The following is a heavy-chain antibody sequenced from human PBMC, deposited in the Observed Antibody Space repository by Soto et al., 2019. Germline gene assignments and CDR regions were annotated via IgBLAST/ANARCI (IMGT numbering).Heavy chain of an antibody. V-gene: IGHV2-26*01. CDR1: GFSLSNARMG. Sequence: QVTLKESGPVLVKPTEPLTLTCTVSGFSLSNARMGVSWIRQPPGKALEWLAHIFSNDEKSYSTSLKSRLTISKDTSKSQVVLTMTNMDPVDTATYYCARVTGYYLIDYWGQGTLVTVSS. D-gene: IGHD3-9*01. CDR3: ARVTGYYLIDY. CDR2: IFSNDEK. J-gene: IGHJ4*02.